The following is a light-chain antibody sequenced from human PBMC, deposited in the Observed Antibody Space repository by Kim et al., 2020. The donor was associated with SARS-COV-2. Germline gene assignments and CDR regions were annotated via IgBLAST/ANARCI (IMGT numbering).Light chain of an antibody. CDR2: GAS. V-gene: IGKV3-15*01. Sequence: TLSVSPGDTATRSCRASQSVSKLAWYQQRPGQAPRLLIYGASTRATGIPARFSGSGSGTEFTLTISSLQSEDFAAYYCQQYNIWRTFGQGTKVEI. CDR1: QSVSK. J-gene: IGKJ1*01. CDR3: QQYNIWRT.